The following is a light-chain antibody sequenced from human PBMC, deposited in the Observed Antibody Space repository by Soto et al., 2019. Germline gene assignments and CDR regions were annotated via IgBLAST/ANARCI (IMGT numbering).Light chain of an antibody. CDR1: QSVSSY. CDR2: DAS. J-gene: IGKJ4*01. Sequence: EIVLTQSPATLSLSPGERATLSCRASQSVSSYLAWYQQKPGQAPRLLIYDASNRATGIPARFSGSGSGTDFTLTISSLGPEEFAVYYCQHRSVWPLTFGGGTKVEIK. CDR3: QHRSVWPLT. V-gene: IGKV3-11*01.